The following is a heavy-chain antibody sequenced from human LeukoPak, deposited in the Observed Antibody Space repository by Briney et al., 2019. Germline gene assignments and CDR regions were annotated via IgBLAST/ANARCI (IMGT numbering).Heavy chain of an antibody. CDR2: IYHSGST. CDR1: GYSISSGYY. V-gene: IGHV4-38-2*02. Sequence: SETLSLTCAVSGYSISSGYYWGCIRPPPGKGLEWIGSIYHSGSTYYNPSLKSRVTISVDTSKNQFSLKLSSVTAADTAAYYCAREVGCSGGSCYPYYYYYYGMDVWGKGTTVTVSS. D-gene: IGHD2-15*01. CDR3: AREVGCSGGSCYPYYYYYYGMDV. J-gene: IGHJ6*04.